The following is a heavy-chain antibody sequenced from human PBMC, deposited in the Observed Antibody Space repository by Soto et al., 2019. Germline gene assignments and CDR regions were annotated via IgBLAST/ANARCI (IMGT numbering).Heavy chain of an antibody. D-gene: IGHD2-21*02. J-gene: IGHJ4*02. Sequence: GGSLRLSCSASGFTFSSYWMTWVRQAPGKGLEWVANINQDGSEKYYMDSMKGRFTISRDNAKNSLLLQLNSLRAEDTAVYYCVRHTCPVDCYSLGYWGLGTLVTVLL. CDR3: VRHTCPVDCYSLGY. CDR1: GFTFSSYW. V-gene: IGHV3-7*01. CDR2: INQDGSEK.